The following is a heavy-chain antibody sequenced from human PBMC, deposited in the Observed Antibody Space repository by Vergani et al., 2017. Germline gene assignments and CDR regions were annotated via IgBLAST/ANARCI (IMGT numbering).Heavy chain of an antibody. V-gene: IGHV3-30*02. Sequence: QMQLMESGGGVVQPGGSLRLSCVASGFSFSTYGMNWVRQTPGKGLEWVAFIRYDGTTKYSADSVKGRFSISRDNSKNTLYLQMNSLRGDDTAVYYCAKDDSVARGSFYGKFDLWGQGILVNISS. J-gene: IGHJ4*02. CDR3: AKDDSVARGSFYGKFDL. CDR1: GFSFSTYG. D-gene: IGHD1-26*01. CDR2: IRYDGTTK.